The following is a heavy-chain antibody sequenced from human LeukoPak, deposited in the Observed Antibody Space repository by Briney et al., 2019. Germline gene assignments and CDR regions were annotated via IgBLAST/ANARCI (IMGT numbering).Heavy chain of an antibody. V-gene: IGHV3-23*01. Sequence: GGSLRLSCAASGFTFSSYAMSWVRQAPGKGLEWVSAISGSGGSTYYADSVKGRFTISRDNSKNTLYLQMNSLRAEDTAVYYCANNPLWAYYFDYWGQGTLVTVPS. D-gene: IGHD1-14*01. CDR3: ANNPLWAYYFDY. CDR1: GFTFSSYA. CDR2: ISGSGGST. J-gene: IGHJ4*02.